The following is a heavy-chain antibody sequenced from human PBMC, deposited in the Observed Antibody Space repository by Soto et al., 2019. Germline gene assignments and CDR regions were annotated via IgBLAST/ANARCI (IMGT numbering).Heavy chain of an antibody. CDR2: IYNSGST. CDR1: GGSMSSGGYY. V-gene: IGHV4-30-4*01. J-gene: IGHJ4*02. CDR3: ARGPSADKVDY. Sequence: QVQLQESGPGLVEPSQTLSLTCTVSGGSMSSGGYYWSWIGQPPGKGLEWVGHIYNSGSTYSNPSLKSRVTISVDTSKNQFSLKLSSVTAADTAVYYCARGPSADKVDYWGQGTLVTVSS. D-gene: IGHD3-3*01.